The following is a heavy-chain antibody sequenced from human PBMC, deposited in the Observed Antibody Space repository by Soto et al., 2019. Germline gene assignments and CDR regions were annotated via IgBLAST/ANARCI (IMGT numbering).Heavy chain of an antibody. CDR1: GGSISSSSYY. CDR2: INYYGST. Sequence: SENLSLTCTVSGGSISSSSYYWGWIRQPPGKGLEWIGEINYYGSTVYSASLRGRATISLDTSKMQVSVTLTSVTAADTATYYCAKKHYSGFDIWGPGTLVTVSS. V-gene: IGHV4-39*01. D-gene: IGHD2-15*01. CDR3: AKKHYSGFDI. J-gene: IGHJ4*02.